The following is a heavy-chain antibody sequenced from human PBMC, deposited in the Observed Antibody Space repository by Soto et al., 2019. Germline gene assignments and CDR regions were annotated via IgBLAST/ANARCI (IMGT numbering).Heavy chain of an antibody. CDR2: IIPTFGRT. CDR3: ARDPLSSFAMDV. CDR1: GDTFSSYA. V-gene: IGHV1-69*13. Sequence: SVKVSCKASGDTFSSYAISWVRQAPGKGLEWMGKIIPTFGRTNYAQKFQGRLTISADDSTRTAYMELSSLLSEDTAVYYCARDPLSSFAMDVWGQGTKVTVYS. D-gene: IGHD3-10*02. J-gene: IGHJ6*02.